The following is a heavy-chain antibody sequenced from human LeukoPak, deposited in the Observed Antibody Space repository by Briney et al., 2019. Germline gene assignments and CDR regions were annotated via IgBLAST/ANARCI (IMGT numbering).Heavy chain of an antibody. CDR1: GGSISSGDYY. Sequence: SETLSLTCTVSGGSISSGDYYWSWIRQPPGKGLEWIGYVCYSGSTYYNPSLKSRVTISVDTSKNQFSLKLSSVTAADTAVYYCARTRVVLRFLEWFDYWGQGTLVTVSS. J-gene: IGHJ4*02. CDR2: VCYSGST. V-gene: IGHV4-30-4*01. D-gene: IGHD3-3*01. CDR3: ARTRVVLRFLEWFDY.